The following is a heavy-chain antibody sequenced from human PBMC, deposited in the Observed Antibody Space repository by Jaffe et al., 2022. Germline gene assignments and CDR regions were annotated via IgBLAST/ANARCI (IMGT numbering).Heavy chain of an antibody. Sequence: EVQLVESGGGLVQPGRSLRLSCTASGFTFGDYAMSWVRQAPGKGLEWVGFIRSKAYGGTTEYAASVKGRFTISRDDSKSIAYLQMNSLKTEDTAVYYCTRRYRWGYFQHWGQGTLVTVSS. CDR1: GFTFGDYA. J-gene: IGHJ1*01. V-gene: IGHV3-49*04. D-gene: IGHD2-8*02. CDR3: TRRYRWGYFQH. CDR2: IRSKAYGGTT.